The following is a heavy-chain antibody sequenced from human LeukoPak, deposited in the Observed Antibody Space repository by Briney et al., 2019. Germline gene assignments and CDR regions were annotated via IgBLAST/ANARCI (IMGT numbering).Heavy chain of an antibody. V-gene: IGHV4-39*01. Sequence: SETLSLTCTVSGGSISSSSYYWGWIRQPPGKGLEWIGSIYYSGSTYYNPSLKSRVTISVDTSKNQFSLKLSSVTAADTAVYYCARQGYYDYVWGSYRPHYFDYWGQGTLVTVSS. J-gene: IGHJ4*02. CDR3: ARQGYYDYVWGSYRPHYFDY. CDR2: IYYSGST. CDR1: GGSISSSSYY. D-gene: IGHD3-16*02.